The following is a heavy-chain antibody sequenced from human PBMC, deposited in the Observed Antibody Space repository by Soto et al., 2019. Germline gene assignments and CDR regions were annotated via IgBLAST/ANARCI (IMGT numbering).Heavy chain of an antibody. CDR2: ISGSSGST. CDR3: AKDRESSTAPRGGCDY. V-gene: IGHV3-23*01. Sequence: EVQLLESGGGLVQPGGSLRLSCAASGFTFRSYAMRWVRQAPGKGLEWVSGISGSSGSTYYADSVKGRFTISRDNSKNTLFLQMNSLRAEDTAMYYCAKDRESSTAPRGGCDYWGQGTLVTVSS. CDR1: GFTFRSYA. D-gene: IGHD6-6*01. J-gene: IGHJ4*02.